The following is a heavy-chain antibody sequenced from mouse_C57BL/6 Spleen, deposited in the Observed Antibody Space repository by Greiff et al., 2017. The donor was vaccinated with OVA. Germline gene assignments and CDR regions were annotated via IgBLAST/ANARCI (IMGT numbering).Heavy chain of an antibody. D-gene: IGHD1-1*01. CDR1: GYTFTSYW. Sequence: QVQLQQPGAELVMHGASVKLSCKASGYTFTSYWMHWVKQRPGQGLEWIGEIDPSDSYTNYNQKFKGKSTLTVDKSSSTAYMQLSSLTSEDSAVYYGAGGSSPGYFDYWGQGTTLTVSS. J-gene: IGHJ2*01. CDR2: IDPSDSYT. CDR3: AGGSSPGYFDY. V-gene: IGHV1-69*01.